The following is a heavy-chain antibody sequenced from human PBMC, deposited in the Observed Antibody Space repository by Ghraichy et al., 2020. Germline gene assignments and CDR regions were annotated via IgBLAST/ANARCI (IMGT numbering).Heavy chain of an antibody. J-gene: IGHJ6*02. CDR1: GFTFSSYA. Sequence: LSLTCAASGFTFSSYAMNWVRQAPGKGLEWVSAISGSGAGTYYADSVRGRFTISRDNSKNTLYLQMNSLRAEDTAVYYCAKRITIFGVAYPGAMDVWGQGTTVTVSS. V-gene: IGHV3-23*01. D-gene: IGHD3-3*01. CDR2: ISGSGAGT. CDR3: AKRITIFGVAYPGAMDV.